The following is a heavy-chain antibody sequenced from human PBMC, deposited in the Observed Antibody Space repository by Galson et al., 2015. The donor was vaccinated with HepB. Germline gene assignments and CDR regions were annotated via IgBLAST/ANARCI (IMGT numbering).Heavy chain of an antibody. CDR1: GFTFSSYA. CDR3: AKDRTVRGVIRPRYNWFDP. J-gene: IGHJ5*02. D-gene: IGHD3-10*01. V-gene: IGHV3-23*01. CDR2: ISGSGGST. Sequence: SLRLSCAASGFTFSSYAMSWVRQAPGKGLEWVSAISGSGGSTYYADSVKGRFTISRDNSKNTLYLQMNSLRAEDTAVYYCAKDRTVRGVIRPRYNWFDPWGQGTLVTVSS.